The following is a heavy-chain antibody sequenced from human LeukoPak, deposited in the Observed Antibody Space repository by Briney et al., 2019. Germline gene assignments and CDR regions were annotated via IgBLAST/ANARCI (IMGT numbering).Heavy chain of an antibody. D-gene: IGHD5-18*01. CDR3: ARGPHTAMGSVDY. J-gene: IGHJ4*02. CDR1: GGSFSGYH. Sequence: SETLSLTCAVYGGSFSGYHWSWIRQPPGKGLEWIGEINHSGSTNYNPSLKSRVTISVDTSKNQFSLKLSSVTAADTAVYYCARGPHTAMGSVDYWGQGTLVTVSS. CDR2: INHSGST. V-gene: IGHV4-34*01.